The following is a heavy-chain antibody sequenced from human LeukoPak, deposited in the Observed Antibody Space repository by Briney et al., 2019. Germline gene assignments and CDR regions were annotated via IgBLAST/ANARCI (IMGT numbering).Heavy chain of an antibody. J-gene: IGHJ4*02. CDR2: ISSSSSYI. V-gene: IGHV3-21*01. D-gene: IGHD3-22*01. CDR3: AKRLTYYYDSSGYAPPDY. CDR1: GFTFSSYS. Sequence: GGSLRLSCAASGFTFSSYSMNWVRQAPGKGLEWVSSISSSSSYIYYADSVKGRFTISRDNAKNSLYLQMNSLRAEDTAVYYCAKRLTYYYDSSGYAPPDYWGQGTLVTVSS.